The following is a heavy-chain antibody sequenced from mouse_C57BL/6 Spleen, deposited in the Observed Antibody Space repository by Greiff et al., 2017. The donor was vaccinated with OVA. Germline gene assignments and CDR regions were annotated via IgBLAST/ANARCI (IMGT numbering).Heavy chain of an antibody. CDR3: ARRDYGTLDV. V-gene: IGHV1-59*01. J-gene: IGHJ1*03. Sequence: VQLQQPGAELVRPGTSVKLSCKASGYTFTSYWMHWVKQRPGQGLEWIGVIDPSDSYTNYNQKFKGKATLTVDTSSSTAYMQLSSLTSEDSAVYYCARRDYGTLDVWGTGTTVTVSS. CDR2: IDPSDSYT. CDR1: GYTFTSYW. D-gene: IGHD1-1*01.